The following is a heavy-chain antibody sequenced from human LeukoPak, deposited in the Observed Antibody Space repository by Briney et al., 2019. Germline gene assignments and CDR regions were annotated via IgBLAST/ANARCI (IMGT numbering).Heavy chain of an antibody. V-gene: IGHV3-30*02. D-gene: IGHD2-2*01. CDR2: IRYDGSNK. CDR3: ARARYDPWYFDY. J-gene: IGHJ4*02. Sequence: GGSLRLSCAASGFTFSSYGMHWVRQAPGKGLEWVAFIRYDGSNKYYADSVKGRFTISRDNSKNTLYLQMNSLRAEDTAVYYCARARYDPWYFDYWGQGTLVTVSS. CDR1: GFTFSSYG.